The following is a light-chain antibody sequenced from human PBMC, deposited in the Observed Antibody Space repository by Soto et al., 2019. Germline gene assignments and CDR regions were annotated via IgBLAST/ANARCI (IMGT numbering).Light chain of an antibody. CDR1: YSDIGTYDS. CDR3: TSSTRDTTYV. J-gene: IGLJ1*01. V-gene: IGLV2-14*01. Sequence: QSALTQPASVSGSPGQSITVSCTGTYSDIGTYDSVSWYQHHPGRAPKLLIFGVNRRPSGISYRFSASKSGNTASLTISGLQAEDEADYYCTSSTRDTTYVFGTGTKV. CDR2: GVN.